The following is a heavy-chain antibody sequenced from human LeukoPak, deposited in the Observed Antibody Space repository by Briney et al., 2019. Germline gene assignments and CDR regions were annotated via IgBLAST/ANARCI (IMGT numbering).Heavy chain of an antibody. CDR1: GGSISSYY. D-gene: IGHD3-9*01. CDR3: VSGGRDYDILTGYYIGFDY. J-gene: IGHJ4*02. Sequence: SETLSLTCTVSGGSISSYYWSWIRQPPGKGLEWIGYIYYSGSTNYNPSLKSRVTISVDTSKNQFSLKLSSVTAADTAVYYCVSGGRDYDILTGYYIGFDYWGQGTLVTVSS. CDR2: IYYSGST. V-gene: IGHV4-59*01.